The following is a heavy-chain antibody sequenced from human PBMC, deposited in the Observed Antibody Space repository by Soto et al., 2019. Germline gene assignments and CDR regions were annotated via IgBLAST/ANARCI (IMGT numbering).Heavy chain of an antibody. Sequence: SETLSLTCAVYGGSISSYYWSWIRQPPGKGLEWIGYGYYSGTTNYNPSLKSRVTISVDRSKNLFSLKMSSVTAADTAVYYCASQRGGWILSWGQGTLVTVSS. D-gene: IGHD6-19*01. CDR3: ASQRGGWILS. V-gene: IGHV4-59*01. J-gene: IGHJ5*02. CDR2: GYYSGTT. CDR1: GGSISSYY.